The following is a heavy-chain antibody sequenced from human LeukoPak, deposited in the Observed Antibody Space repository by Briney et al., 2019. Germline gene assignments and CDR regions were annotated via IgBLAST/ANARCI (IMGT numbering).Heavy chain of an antibody. CDR2: IYPGDSDT. CDR1: GYIFSNYW. J-gene: IGHJ4*02. Sequence: GESLKISCKASGYIFSNYWIGWVRQMPGKGLEWMGMIYPGDSDTRYSPSFQGRVSISVDTSSDTTYLEWSSLKSADTAMYYCARPVGTTPYYFDYWGQGTLVTVSS. D-gene: IGHD1-26*01. CDR3: ARPVGTTPYYFDY. V-gene: IGHV5-51*01.